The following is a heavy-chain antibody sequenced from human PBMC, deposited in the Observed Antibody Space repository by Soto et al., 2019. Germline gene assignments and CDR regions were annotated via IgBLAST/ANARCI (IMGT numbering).Heavy chain of an antibody. CDR3: AREGGKYYYGSGSFRWFDP. V-gene: IGHV4-31*03. J-gene: IGHJ5*02. Sequence: QVQLQESGPGLVKPSQTLSLTCTVSGGSISSGGYYWSWIRQHPGKGLEWIGYIYYSGSTYYNPSLKSRVTISVDTSKNQCSLKLSSVTAADTAVYYCAREGGKYYYGSGSFRWFDPWGQGTLVTVSS. CDR2: IYYSGST. D-gene: IGHD3-10*01. CDR1: GGSISSGGYY.